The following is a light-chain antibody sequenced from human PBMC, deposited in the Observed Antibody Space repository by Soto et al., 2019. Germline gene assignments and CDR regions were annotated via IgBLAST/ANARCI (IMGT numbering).Light chain of an antibody. CDR1: QSISSW. J-gene: IGKJ1*01. Sequence: TQMTQFPSTVSASVVDRVTITSRASQSISSWLAWYQQKPGKAPKLLIYAASSLESGVPSRFSGSGSGTDFTLTITSLQPEDFATYYCQQYYSYPWTFGQGTKVDIK. CDR2: AAS. V-gene: IGKV1-5*01. CDR3: QQYYSYPWT.